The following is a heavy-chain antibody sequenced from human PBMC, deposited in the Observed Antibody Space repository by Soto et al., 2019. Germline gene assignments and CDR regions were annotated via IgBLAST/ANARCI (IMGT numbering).Heavy chain of an antibody. CDR2: IGPETGAT. Sequence: ASVKVSCKASGYTFTGHYIHWVRQAPEQGPEWMGEIGPETGATRYAQKFQGRVTMTRDMSITTVYMELNNLSPDDTAVYYCGRGRSGQIVVFYWGQGTPVTVS. J-gene: IGHJ4*02. D-gene: IGHD1-26*01. V-gene: IGHV1-2*02. CDR1: GYTFTGHY. CDR3: GRGRSGQIVVFY.